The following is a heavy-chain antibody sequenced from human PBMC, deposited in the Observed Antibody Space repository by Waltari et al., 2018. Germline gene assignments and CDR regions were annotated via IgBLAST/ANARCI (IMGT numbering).Heavy chain of an antibody. V-gene: IGHV3-23*03. J-gene: IGHJ4*02. D-gene: IGHD6-6*01. Sequence: EVQLLESGGGLVQPGGSLRLSCAASGFTFSSYALSWVRQAPGKGLEWVSVIYSGGSTYYADSVKGRFTISRDNSKNTLYLQMNSLRAEDTAVYYCANDPLEYSSSSAFDYWGQGTLVTVSS. CDR3: ANDPLEYSSSSAFDY. CDR1: GFTFSSYA. CDR2: IYSGGST.